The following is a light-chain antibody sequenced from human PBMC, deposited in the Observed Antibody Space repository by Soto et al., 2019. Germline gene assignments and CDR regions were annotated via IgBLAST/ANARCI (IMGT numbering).Light chain of an antibody. J-gene: IGKJ2*01. CDR2: GAS. Sequence: EIVLTQSPGTLSLSPGERATLSCRASQSVSNSFLAWYQQKPGQAPRLLIYGASNRATGIPDRFSGSGSATDFTRTRSRLEPEDFAVYYCQQYGSSPPYTFGQGPNLEI. CDR1: QSVSNSF. V-gene: IGKV3-20*01. CDR3: QQYGSSPPYT.